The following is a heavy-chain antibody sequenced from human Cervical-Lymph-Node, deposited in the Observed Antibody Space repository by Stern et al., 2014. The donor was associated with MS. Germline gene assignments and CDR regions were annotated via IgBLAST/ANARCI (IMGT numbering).Heavy chain of an antibody. CDR3: AREKRSFDGSSYYFDH. CDR2: INPNRGGT. D-gene: IGHD3-22*01. CDR1: GYTFTAYY. J-gene: IGHJ4*02. V-gene: IGHV1-2*02. Sequence: VQLVESGAEVKRPGASVKVSCKTSGYTFTAYYIHWVRQAPGQGLEWMGWINPNRGGTMSAQEFQGRVTMTTDTSISTTYMELSRLTSDDTAVYYCAREKRSFDGSSYYFDHWGQGTLVTVSS.